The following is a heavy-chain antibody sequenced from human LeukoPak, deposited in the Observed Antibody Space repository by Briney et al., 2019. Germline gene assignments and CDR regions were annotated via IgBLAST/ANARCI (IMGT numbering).Heavy chain of an antibody. J-gene: IGHJ4*02. CDR3: AKDAFLRDYSRRGGFDY. CDR1: GFTFNNYA. Sequence: GGSLRLSCAASGFTFNNYAMTWVRQAPGKGLEWVSAITVGGGTTYYADPVRGRFTISRDNSKNTLYLQMNSLRAEDTAVYYCAKDAFLRDYSRRGGFDYWGQGTLVTVSS. D-gene: IGHD3-10*01. V-gene: IGHV3-23*01. CDR2: ITVGGGTT.